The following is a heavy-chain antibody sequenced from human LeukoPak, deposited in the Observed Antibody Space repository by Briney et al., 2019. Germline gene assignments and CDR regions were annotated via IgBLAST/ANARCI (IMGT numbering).Heavy chain of an antibody. D-gene: IGHD3-10*01. Sequence: ASVKVSCKASGYTFTSYGISWVRQAPGQGLEWMRWISAYNGNTNYAQKLQGRVTMTTDTSTSTAYMELRSLRSDDTAVYYCARDSETVRGVIIFDYWGQGTLVTVSS. CDR2: ISAYNGNT. CDR3: ARDSETVRGVIIFDY. CDR1: GYTFTSYG. V-gene: IGHV1-18*04. J-gene: IGHJ4*02.